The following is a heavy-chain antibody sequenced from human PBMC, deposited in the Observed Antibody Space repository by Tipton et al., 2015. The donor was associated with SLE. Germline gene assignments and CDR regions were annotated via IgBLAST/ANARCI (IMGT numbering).Heavy chain of an antibody. CDR1: GASISSYY. Sequence: TLSLTCTVSGASISSYYWSWIRQPPGKGLEWIGYIYHSGNTNYNPSLKNRVTISVDTSKTQFSLKLSSVTAADTAVYYCARGEAAAAEPYYFDCWDQGTLVTVSS. V-gene: IGHV4-59*01. CDR2: IYHSGNT. D-gene: IGHD6-13*01. J-gene: IGHJ4*02. CDR3: ARGEAAAAEPYYFDC.